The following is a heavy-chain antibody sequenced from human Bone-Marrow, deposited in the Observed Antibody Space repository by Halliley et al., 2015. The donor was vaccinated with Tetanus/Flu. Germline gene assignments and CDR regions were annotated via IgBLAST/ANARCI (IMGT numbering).Heavy chain of an antibody. V-gene: IGHV5-51*01. CDR1: GYKFSTFW. CDR2: IYPDDSDT. CDR3: ARPYSGSWYATWVNAFDL. J-gene: IGHJ3*01. D-gene: IGHD6-13*01. Sequence: MQLVQSGAEVKKPGESLKISCEGSGYKFSTFWIAWVRQMPGKGLEWMGIIYPDDSDTRYSPSFQGQVTISVDKSTNTAYLQWNSLRASVTAMYYWARPYSGSWYATWVNAFDLWGQGTMVTVSS.